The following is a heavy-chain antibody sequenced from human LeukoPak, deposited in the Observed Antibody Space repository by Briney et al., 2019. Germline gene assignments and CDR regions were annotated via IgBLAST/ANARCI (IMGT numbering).Heavy chain of an antibody. CDR1: GYTFTSYY. CDR2: ISPSGGST. D-gene: IGHD3-3*01. J-gene: IGHJ4*02. CDR3: AKDVGVVMFDY. V-gene: IGHV1-46*01. Sequence: GASVKVSCKASGYTFTSYYMHWVRQAPGQGLEWMGIISPSGGSTSYAQKFQGRVTMTRDTSTSTVYMELSSLRSEDTAVYYCAKDVGVVMFDYWGQGTLVTVSS.